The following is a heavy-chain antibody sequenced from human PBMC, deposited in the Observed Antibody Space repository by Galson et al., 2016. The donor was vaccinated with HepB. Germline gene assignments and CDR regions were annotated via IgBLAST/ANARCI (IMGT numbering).Heavy chain of an antibody. V-gene: IGHV3-30-3*01. CDR1: GFTFSTYA. CDR3: ARNMLRAAYFDY. J-gene: IGHJ4*02. D-gene: IGHD2-15*01. CDR2: ISYDGSNR. Sequence: SLRLSCAASGFTFSTYAMHWVRQAPGKGLEWVAVISYDGSNRYYADSVKGRFTISRDNSKNTLYLQMNSLRDEDTAVYFCARNMLRAAYFDYWSQGTLVTVSS.